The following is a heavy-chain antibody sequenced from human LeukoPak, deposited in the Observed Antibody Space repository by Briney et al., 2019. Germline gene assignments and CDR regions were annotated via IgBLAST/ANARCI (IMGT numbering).Heavy chain of an antibody. CDR2: NYYSGST. V-gene: IGHV4-30-4*01. CDR1: GGSISSGDYY. J-gene: IGHJ4*02. CDR3: ARAYYDSSGSPIFDY. D-gene: IGHD3-22*01. Sequence: SETLSLTCTVSGGSISSGDYYWSWIRQPPGKGLEWIGYNYYSGSTYYNPSLKSRVTISVDTSKNQFSLKPSSVTAADTAVYYCARAYYDSSGSPIFDYWGQGTLVTVSS.